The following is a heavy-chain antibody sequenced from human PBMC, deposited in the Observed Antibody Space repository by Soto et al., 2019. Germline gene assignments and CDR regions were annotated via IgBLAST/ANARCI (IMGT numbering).Heavy chain of an antibody. J-gene: IGHJ6*02. CDR1: GFVFSTYS. CDR2: ISSTSGTI. D-gene: IGHD6-19*01. V-gene: IGHV3-48*02. CDR3: ANQKIRFSVAGTLYGLGV. Sequence: VGSLRLSCEASGFVFSTYSMNWVRQAPGKGLEWISYISSTSGTIYYADSVKGRFTIFRDNAKNSLFLQMNGLRDDDTAVYYCANQKIRFSVAGTLYGLGVWGQGTTVTVSS.